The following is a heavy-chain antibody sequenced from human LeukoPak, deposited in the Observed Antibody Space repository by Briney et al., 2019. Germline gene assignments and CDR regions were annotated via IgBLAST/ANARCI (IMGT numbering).Heavy chain of an antibody. D-gene: IGHD3-3*01. CDR2: ISSSGSTI. CDR1: GFTFSDYY. V-gene: IGHV3-11*04. Sequence: PGGSLRLSCAASGFTFSDYYMSWIRQAPGKGLEWVSYISSSGSTIYYADSVKGRFTISRDNAKNSLYLQMNSLRAEDTAVYYCASGTYYDFWSGYYPTIYYFDYWGQGTLVTVSS. J-gene: IGHJ4*02. CDR3: ASGTYYDFWSGYYPTIYYFDY.